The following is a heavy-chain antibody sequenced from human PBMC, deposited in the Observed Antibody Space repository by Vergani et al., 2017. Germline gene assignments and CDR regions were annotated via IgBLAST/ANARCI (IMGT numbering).Heavy chain of an antibody. CDR1: GFTFSSYS. CDR3: AKDRWFGEFEPDY. V-gene: IGHV3-30*18. CDR2: ISYDGSNK. J-gene: IGHJ4*02. D-gene: IGHD3-10*01. Sequence: QVQLVESGGGVVQPGRSLRLSCAASGFTFSSYSMHWVRQAPGKGLEWVAVISYDGSNKYYADSVKGRFTISRDNSKNTLYLQMNSLRAEDTAVYYCAKDRWFGEFEPDYWGQGTLVTVSS.